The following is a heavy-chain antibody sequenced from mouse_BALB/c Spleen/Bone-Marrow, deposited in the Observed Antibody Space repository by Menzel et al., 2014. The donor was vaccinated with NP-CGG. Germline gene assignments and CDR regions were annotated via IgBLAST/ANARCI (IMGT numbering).Heavy chain of an antibody. CDR3: ARDYGYYFDY. CDR2: IDPSDSET. D-gene: IGHD1-2*01. CDR1: GYTFTSYW. Sequence: QVQLQQSGAELVKPGAPVKLSCKTSGYTFTSYWMSWVKQRPGRGLEWIGRIDPSDSETHYNQKFKDKATLTVDKSSGTAYIQLSSLTSEDSAVYYCARDYGYYFDYWGQGTTLTVSS. V-gene: IGHV1-69*02. J-gene: IGHJ2*01.